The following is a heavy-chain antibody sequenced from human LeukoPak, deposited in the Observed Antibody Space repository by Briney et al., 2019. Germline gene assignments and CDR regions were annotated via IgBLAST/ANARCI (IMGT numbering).Heavy chain of an antibody. D-gene: IGHD2-15*01. J-gene: IGHJ4*02. CDR3: AKDTKYCSGGSCYYYFDY. CDR2: ISGSGGST. V-gene: IGHV3-23*01. Sequence: PGGSLRLSCAASGFTFSSYAMSWVRQAPGKGLEWVSAISGSGGSTYYADSVKGRFTISRDNSKNTLYLQMNSLRAEDTAVYYCAKDTKYCSGGSCYYYFDYWGQGTLVTVSS. CDR1: GFTFSSYA.